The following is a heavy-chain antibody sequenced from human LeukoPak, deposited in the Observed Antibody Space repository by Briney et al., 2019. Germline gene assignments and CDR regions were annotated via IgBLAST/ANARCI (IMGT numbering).Heavy chain of an antibody. J-gene: IGHJ4*02. V-gene: IGHV4-59*12. Sequence: SETLSLTCTVSGGSISNYYWSWIRRPPGKGLEWIGYIYYSGSTNYNPSLKSRVTISVDTSKNQFYLKLSSVTAADTAVYYCAREVAAARGSFDYWGQGTLVTVSS. CDR2: IYYSGST. CDR1: GGSISNYY. D-gene: IGHD6-13*01. CDR3: AREVAAARGSFDY.